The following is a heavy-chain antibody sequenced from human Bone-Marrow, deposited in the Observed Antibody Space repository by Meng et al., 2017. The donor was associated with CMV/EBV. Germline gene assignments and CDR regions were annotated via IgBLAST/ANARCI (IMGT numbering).Heavy chain of an antibody. Sequence: VSGGSISSSSYYWGSIRQPPGKRLEWIGSISYSGRTYYNPSLKSRVTISVDTSKNQFSLKLSSVTAADTAVYYCARHGLFGNWFDPWGQGTLVTVSS. J-gene: IGHJ5*02. V-gene: IGHV4-39*01. CDR2: ISYSGRT. CDR3: ARHGLFGNWFDP. D-gene: IGHD3/OR15-3a*01. CDR1: GGSISSSSYY.